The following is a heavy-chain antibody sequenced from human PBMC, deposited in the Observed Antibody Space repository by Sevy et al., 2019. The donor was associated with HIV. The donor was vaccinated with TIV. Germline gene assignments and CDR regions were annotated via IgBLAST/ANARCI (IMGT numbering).Heavy chain of an antibody. CDR2: FYYTGNS. CDR1: GGSITSHY. CDR3: ARLPSPYYDATGDLIREYFFQF. D-gene: IGHD3-22*01. Sequence: SETLSLTCSVSGGSITSHYWSWIRQPPGKGLEFIGYFYYTGNSDYNPSLKSRVNMSADTSKNQFSLKLSSVTAADTAVYYCARLPSPYYDATGDLIREYFFQFWGRGTLVTVSS. J-gene: IGHJ4*02. V-gene: IGHV4-59*11.